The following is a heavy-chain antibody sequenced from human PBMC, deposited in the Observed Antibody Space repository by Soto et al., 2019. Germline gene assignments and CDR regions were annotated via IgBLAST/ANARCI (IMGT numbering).Heavy chain of an antibody. J-gene: IGHJ3*01. Sequence: EVQLVESGGGLIQRGGSLRLSCAASGLNVTRNYMSWVRQAPGKGLEWVSVMSSGVYTYYADSVKGRFTISRDNSKNTLDLQLNSLRPEDTAVYYCVKEWHSDGYGAAFEVWGQGTMVTVSS. CDR1: GLNVTRNY. V-gene: IGHV3-66*03. D-gene: IGHD5-18*01. CDR2: MSSGVYT. CDR3: VKEWHSDGYGAAFEV.